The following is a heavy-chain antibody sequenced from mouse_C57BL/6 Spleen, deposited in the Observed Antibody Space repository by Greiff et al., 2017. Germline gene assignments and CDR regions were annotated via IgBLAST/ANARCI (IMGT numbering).Heavy chain of an antibody. CDR2: IYPGDGTT. CDR1: GYAFSSSW. CDR3: ASQRAD. V-gene: IGHV1-82*01. Sequence: QVQLQQSGPELVKPGASVKISCKASGYAFSSSWMNWVKQRPGKGLEWIGRIYPGDGTTNYNGKFKGKATLSADKTSSTSYMQLSSLTSVDSAVYVCASQRADWGQGTLVTVSA. J-gene: IGHJ3*01.